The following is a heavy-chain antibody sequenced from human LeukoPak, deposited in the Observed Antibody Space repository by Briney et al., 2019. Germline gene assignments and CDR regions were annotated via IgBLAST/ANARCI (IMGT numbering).Heavy chain of an antibody. CDR2: ISGSGGST. CDR3: AKTHTYYYGSGSYYDPFDY. V-gene: IGHV3-23*01. D-gene: IGHD3-10*01. CDR1: GFTFDDYG. J-gene: IGHJ4*02. Sequence: GGSLRLSCAASGFTFDDYGMSWVRQAPGKGLEWVSAISGSGGSTYYADSVKGRFTISRDNSKNTLYLQMNSLRAEDTAVYYCAKTHTYYYGSGSYYDPFDYWGQGTLVTVSS.